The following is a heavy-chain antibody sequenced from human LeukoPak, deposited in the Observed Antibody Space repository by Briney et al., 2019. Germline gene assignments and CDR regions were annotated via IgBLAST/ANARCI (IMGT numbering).Heavy chain of an antibody. J-gene: IGHJ4*02. D-gene: IGHD2-2*01. CDR1: GGSISRHY. CDR2: IYTSGST. CDR3: ARVACSSTSCYADY. Sequence: SETLSLTCPVSGGSISRHYWSWIRQPAGKGLEWIGRIYTSGSTNYNPSLKSRVTMSVDTSKNQFSLKLSSVTAADTAVYYCARVACSSTSCYADYWGQGTLSPSPQ. V-gene: IGHV4-4*07.